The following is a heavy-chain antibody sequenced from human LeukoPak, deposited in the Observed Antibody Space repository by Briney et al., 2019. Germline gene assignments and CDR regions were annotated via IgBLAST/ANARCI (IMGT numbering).Heavy chain of an antibody. D-gene: IGHD1-26*01. V-gene: IGHV3-74*01. Sequence: PGGSLRLSCAASGFTFSSYWMHGVRHAPGKGLVWVSRINRDGSSTSYADSVKGRFTISRDNAKNTLYLQMTSLRAEDTAVFYCASDRWDAFDIWGHGTMVTVSS. J-gene: IGHJ3*02. CDR2: INRDGSST. CDR1: GFTFSSYW. CDR3: ASDRWDAFDI.